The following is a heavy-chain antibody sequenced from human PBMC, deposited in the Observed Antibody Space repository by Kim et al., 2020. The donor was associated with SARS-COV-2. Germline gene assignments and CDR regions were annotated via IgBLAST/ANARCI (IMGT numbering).Heavy chain of an antibody. CDR1: GFTFSTSG. Sequence: GGSLRLSCAASGFTFSTSGMHWVRQAPGKGLEWVAVLWYDGSNKYYADSVKGRCTISRDTSKNTLYLQMNRLRTEDTAVYFCATDWGDSSGWYPDYWGQGTLVTVSS. J-gene: IGHJ4*02. CDR2: LWYDGSNK. D-gene: IGHD6-19*01. V-gene: IGHV3-33*01. CDR3: ATDWGDSSGWYPDY.